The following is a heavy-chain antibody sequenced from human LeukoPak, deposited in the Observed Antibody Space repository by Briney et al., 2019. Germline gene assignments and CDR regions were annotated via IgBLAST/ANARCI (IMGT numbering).Heavy chain of an antibody. D-gene: IGHD2/OR15-2a*01. V-gene: IGHV4-59*12. J-gene: IGHJ3*02. CDR3: ARDSHPPILLSDAFDI. CDR2: IYYSGST. CDR1: GGSISSYY. Sequence: PSETLSLTCTVSGGSISSYYWSWIRQPPGKGLEWIGYIYYSGSTNYNPSLKSRVTISVDTSKNQFSLKLSSVTAADTAVYYCARDSHPPILLSDAFDIWGQGTMVTVSS.